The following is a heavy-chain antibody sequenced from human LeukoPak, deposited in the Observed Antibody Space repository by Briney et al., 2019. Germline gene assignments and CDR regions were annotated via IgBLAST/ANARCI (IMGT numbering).Heavy chain of an antibody. CDR1: GFIFSSYG. Sequence: GGSLRLSCATSGFIFSSYGMYWVRQAPGKGLEWVAVIWHDGSAEFYADSVKGRFSISRDDSKNTVYLQMNSLRAEDTALYYCAKDNRGGWSGYFDYWGQGVLVTLSS. J-gene: IGHJ4*02. V-gene: IGHV3-33*06. D-gene: IGHD6-19*01. CDR3: AKDNRGGWSGYFDY. CDR2: IWHDGSAE.